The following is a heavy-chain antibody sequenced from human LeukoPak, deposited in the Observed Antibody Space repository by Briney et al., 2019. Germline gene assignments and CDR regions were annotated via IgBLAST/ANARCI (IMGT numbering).Heavy chain of an antibody. Sequence: GGSLRLSCAASGFTFSNYAIHWVRLAPGKGLEWLAVISYDGNNKYYADSVKGRFTISRDNAKNSLYLQMNSLRAEDTALYYCAYSILSSSSTWYYYYYYGMDVWGQGTTVTVSS. V-gene: IGHV3-30-3*01. D-gene: IGHD6-6*01. CDR3: AYSILSSSSTWYYYYYYGMDV. CDR1: GFTFSNYA. J-gene: IGHJ6*02. CDR2: ISYDGNNK.